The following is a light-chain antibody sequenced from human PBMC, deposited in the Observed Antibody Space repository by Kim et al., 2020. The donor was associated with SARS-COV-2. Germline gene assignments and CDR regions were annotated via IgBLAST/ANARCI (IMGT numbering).Light chain of an antibody. J-gene: IGLJ3*02. CDR3: SSYTLTSTWV. CDR1: YSDIGSFAY. Sequence: GQSITISCTGTYSDIGSFAYVSWYQQYPGKAPRLIIHDVTERPSGISNRFSGSRSGNTASLTISGLQAEDEGDYHCSSYTLTSTWVFGGGTQLTVL. V-gene: IGLV2-14*03. CDR2: DVT.